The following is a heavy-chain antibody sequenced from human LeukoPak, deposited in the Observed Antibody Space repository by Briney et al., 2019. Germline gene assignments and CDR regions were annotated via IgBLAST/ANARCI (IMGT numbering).Heavy chain of an antibody. CDR3: ARVVLDSSGYRGVDV. CDR1: GYTFTGYY. D-gene: IGHD3-22*01. Sequence: ASLKVSCKASGYTFTGYYMHWVLQAPGQGLEWMGRINPNSGGTNYAQKLQGRVTMTRDTSISTAYMELSRLRSDDTAVYYCARVVLDSSGYRGVDVWGKGTTVTVSS. J-gene: IGHJ6*04. CDR2: INPNSGGT. V-gene: IGHV1-2*06.